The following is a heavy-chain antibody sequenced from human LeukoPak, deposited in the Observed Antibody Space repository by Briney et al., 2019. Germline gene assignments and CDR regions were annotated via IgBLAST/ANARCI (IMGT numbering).Heavy chain of an antibody. CDR3: ARAAAYYYDSSGSDY. J-gene: IGHJ4*02. CDR1: GYTFTGYY. D-gene: IGHD3-22*01. CDR2: INPNSGGT. V-gene: IGHV1-2*02. Sequence: SVKVSCKASGYTFTGYYMHWVRQAPGQGLEWMGWINPNSGGTNYAQKFQGRVTMTRDTSISTAYMELSRLRSDDTAVYYCARAAAYYYDSSGSDYWGQGTLVTVSS.